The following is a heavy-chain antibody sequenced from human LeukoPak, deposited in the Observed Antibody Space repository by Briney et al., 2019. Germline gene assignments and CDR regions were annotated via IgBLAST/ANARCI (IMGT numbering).Heavy chain of an antibody. Sequence: GGSLRLSCAASGFTFSSYEMNWVRQAPGKGLEWVSYISSSGSTIYYADSVKGRFTISRDNAKDSLYLQMNSLRAEDTAVYYCARVTRRRDGYNYGDYWGQGTLVTVSS. CDR2: ISSSGSTI. D-gene: IGHD5-24*01. V-gene: IGHV3-48*03. J-gene: IGHJ4*02. CDR3: ARVTRRRDGYNYGDY. CDR1: GFTFSSYE.